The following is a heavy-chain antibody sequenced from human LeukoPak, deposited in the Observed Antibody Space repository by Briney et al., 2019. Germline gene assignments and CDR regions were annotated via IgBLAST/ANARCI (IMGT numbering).Heavy chain of an antibody. CDR2: IYSSGSI. J-gene: IGHJ3*02. CDR1: GGSISGYY. D-gene: IGHD3-10*01. V-gene: IGHV4-4*07. Sequence: SETLSLTCTVSGGSISGYYWSWLRQPAGKGLEWIGRIYSSGSINYSPSLKSRVTMSVDTSKNQFSLNLKLSSVTAADTAVYYCARDYYAAFDIWGQGTMVTVSS. CDR3: ARDYYAAFDI.